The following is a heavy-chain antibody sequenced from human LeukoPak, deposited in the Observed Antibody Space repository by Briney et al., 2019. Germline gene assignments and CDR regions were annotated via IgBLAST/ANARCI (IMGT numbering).Heavy chain of an antibody. CDR3: ARVLSVVITYDALDI. Sequence: PSETLSLTRTVSGGSISSNNYYWSWIRQPPGKGLEWIGEINHSGSTNYNPSLKSRVTISVDTSKNQFSLKLSSVTAADTAVYYCARVLSVVITYDALDIWGQGTMVTVSS. D-gene: IGHD3-22*01. V-gene: IGHV4-39*07. J-gene: IGHJ3*02. CDR1: GGSISSNNYY. CDR2: INHSGST.